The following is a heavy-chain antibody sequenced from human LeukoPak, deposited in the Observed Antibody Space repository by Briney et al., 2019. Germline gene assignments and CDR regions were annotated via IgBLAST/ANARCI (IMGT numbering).Heavy chain of an antibody. D-gene: IGHD5-24*01. V-gene: IGHV1-69*05. Sequence: SVKVSCKASGYTFSSYAISWVRQAPGQGLEWMGGIIPIFGTANYAQKFQGRVTITTDESTSTAYMELSSLRSEDTAVYYCARDQGGDGYIPGFDYWGQGTLVTVSS. J-gene: IGHJ4*02. CDR3: ARDQGGDGYIPGFDY. CDR1: GYTFSSYA. CDR2: IIPIFGTA.